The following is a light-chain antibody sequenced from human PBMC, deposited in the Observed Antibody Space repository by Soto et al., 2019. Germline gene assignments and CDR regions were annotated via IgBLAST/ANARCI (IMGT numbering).Light chain of an antibody. V-gene: IGLV2-14*01. CDR1: SSDVGGYNY. CDR3: SSYTSDNRSYV. CDR2: EVS. Sequence: QSALTQPASVSGSPGQSITISCTGTSSDVGGYNYVSWYQQHPGKAPKLMIYEVSNRPSGVSNRFSGSKSGNTASLTISGLQADDEAHYYCSSYTSDNRSYVFGTGTKLTVL. J-gene: IGLJ1*01.